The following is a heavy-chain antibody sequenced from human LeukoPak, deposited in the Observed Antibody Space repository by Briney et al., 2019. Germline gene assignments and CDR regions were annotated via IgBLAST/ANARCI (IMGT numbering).Heavy chain of an antibody. D-gene: IGHD2-8*02. CDR1: GFTFGDYV. CDR2: IRTIAYGGTT. V-gene: IGHV3-49*03. J-gene: IGHJ6*03. CDR3: TRDRLDGWCYYTDV. Sequence: PGRSLRLSCTASGFTFGDYVMSWFRQAPGKGLEGVGFIRTIAYGGTTEYAASVKGRFTISRDDSKSIAFLQMNSLKTEYTAVYFCTRDRLDGWCYYTDVWGKGTTVTASS.